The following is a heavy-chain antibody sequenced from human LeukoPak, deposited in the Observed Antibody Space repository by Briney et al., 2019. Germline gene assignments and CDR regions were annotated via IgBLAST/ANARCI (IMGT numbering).Heavy chain of an antibody. CDR3: ARDFNYXDSXGXXXXPIDX. J-gene: IGHJ4*02. D-gene: IGHD3-22*01. Sequence: GGSLRLSCAASGFTFSSYSMNWVRQAPGKGLEWVSSISSSSSYIYYADSVKGRFTISRDNAKNSLYLQMNSLRAEDTAVYYCARDFNYXDSXGXXXXPIDXXXQXTLVTV. CDR2: ISSSSSYI. CDR1: GFTFSSYS. V-gene: IGHV3-21*01.